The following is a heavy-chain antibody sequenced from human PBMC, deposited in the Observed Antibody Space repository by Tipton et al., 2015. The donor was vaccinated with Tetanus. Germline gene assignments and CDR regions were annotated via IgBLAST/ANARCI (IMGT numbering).Heavy chain of an antibody. J-gene: IGHJ5*02. V-gene: IGHV4-39*01. CDR3: ATQTDNWFDP. CDR2: VYNSGGT. Sequence: LRLSCTVSGGSINSGTYSWGWIRQPPGKGLEWIGSVYNSGGTYYNPSLKSRVTISVDTSKNQFSLKLSSVTAADTAVYYCATQTDNWFDPWGQGTLVTVSS. CDR1: GGSINSGTYS.